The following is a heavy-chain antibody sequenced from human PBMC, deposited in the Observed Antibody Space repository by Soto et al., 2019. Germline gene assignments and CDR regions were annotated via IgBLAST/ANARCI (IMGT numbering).Heavy chain of an antibody. CDR2: IYYSGST. Sequence: LSLTCTVSGGSISSGGYYWSWIRQHPGKGLEWIGYIYYSGSTYYNPSLTSRVTISVDMSKNQFFLKLSSVTAADTAVYYCARVYGPNYFDYWGQGTLVTVSS. CDR1: GGSISSGGYY. D-gene: IGHD3-10*01. J-gene: IGHJ4*02. V-gene: IGHV4-31*03. CDR3: ARVYGPNYFDY.